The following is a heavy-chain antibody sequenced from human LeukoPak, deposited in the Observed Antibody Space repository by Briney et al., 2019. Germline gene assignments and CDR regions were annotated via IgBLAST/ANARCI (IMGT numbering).Heavy chain of an antibody. CDR1: GSTFSNYG. D-gene: IGHD6-19*01. V-gene: IGHV3-30*18. CDR3: AKVNSSGSIDY. J-gene: IGHJ4*02. Sequence: GGSLRLSCAASGSTFSNYGMHWVRQAPGKGLEWLAVISYDGSNKYYADSVKGRFTISRDNSKNTLYLQMNSLRAEDTAVYYCAKVNSSGSIDYWGQGTLVTVSS. CDR2: ISYDGSNK.